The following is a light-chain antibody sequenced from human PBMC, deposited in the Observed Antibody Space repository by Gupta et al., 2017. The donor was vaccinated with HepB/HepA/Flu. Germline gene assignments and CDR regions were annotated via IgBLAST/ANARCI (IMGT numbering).Light chain of an antibody. V-gene: IGLV2-14*03. CDR1: SGDVGGCNS. CDR3: SSFKIGTTLVV. CDR2: YVT. J-gene: IGLJ2*01. Sequence: QSGLTQPASVSGSPGQSNTISCTGSSGDVGGCNSVSWYQQYLGRAPKLLMYYVTNRPSGVAYRFSGSKSGNKASLTISGLQAEDDADDYCSSFKIGTTLVVFGGGTKVTVL.